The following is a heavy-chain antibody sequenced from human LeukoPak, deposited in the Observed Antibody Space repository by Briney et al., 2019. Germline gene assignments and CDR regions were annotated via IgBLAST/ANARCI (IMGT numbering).Heavy chain of an antibody. J-gene: IGHJ4*02. CDR1: GGSISSSSYY. D-gene: IGHD6-13*01. CDR3: ARHATAAAALDY. Sequence: SETLSLTCTVSGGSISSSSYYWGWIRQPPGKGLEWIGSIYYSGSTYYNPSLKSRVTISVDTSKNQFSLKLSSVTAADTAVYYCARHATAAAALDYWGQGTLVTVSS. CDR2: IYYSGST. V-gene: IGHV4-39*01.